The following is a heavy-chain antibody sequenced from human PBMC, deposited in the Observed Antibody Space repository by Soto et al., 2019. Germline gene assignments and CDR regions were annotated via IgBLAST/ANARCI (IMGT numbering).Heavy chain of an antibody. D-gene: IGHD5-18*01. V-gene: IGHV2-5*02. Sequence: QITLKESGPTLVKPTQTLTLTCTFSGFSLSTSGVGVGWIRQPPGKALEWLALIYWDDDKRYSPSLKSRLTVTKDTYKNQVVLTMTNMDPVDTATYYCAHLILDTAMDTPFDYWGQGTLVTVSS. CDR1: GFSLSTSGVG. J-gene: IGHJ4*02. CDR2: IYWDDDK. CDR3: AHLILDTAMDTPFDY.